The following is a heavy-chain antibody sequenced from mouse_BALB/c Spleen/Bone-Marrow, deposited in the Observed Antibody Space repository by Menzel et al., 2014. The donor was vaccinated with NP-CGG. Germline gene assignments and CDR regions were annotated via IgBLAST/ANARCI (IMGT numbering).Heavy chain of an antibody. CDR1: GYTFTSYW. J-gene: IGHJ3*01. CDR3: ARGGRYDERTWFAY. CDR2: INPSNGRT. Sequence: VKLQESGAELVKPGASVKLSCKASGYTFTSYWMHRVKQRPGQGLEWIGEINPSNGRTNYNEKFKSKATLTVDKSSSTAYMQLSSLTSEDSAVYYCARGGRYDERTWFAYWGQGTLVTVSA. D-gene: IGHD2-14*01. V-gene: IGHV1S81*02.